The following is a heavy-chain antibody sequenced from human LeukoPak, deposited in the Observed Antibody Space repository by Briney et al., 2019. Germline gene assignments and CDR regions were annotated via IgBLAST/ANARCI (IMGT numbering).Heavy chain of an antibody. D-gene: IGHD2-15*01. J-gene: IGHJ6*03. Sequence: GSLRLSCAASGFTFDDYGMSWVRQAPGKGLEWVSSISSTGGTTYYADSVKGRFTISRDNSKNTLYLQMNSLRAEDTAIYYCAKNGDRGAYCTGGTCYPYFYYYMDVWGKGTTVTI. CDR1: GFTFDDYG. CDR3: AKNGDRGAYCTGGTCYPYFYYYMDV. CDR2: ISSTGGTT. V-gene: IGHV3-23*01.